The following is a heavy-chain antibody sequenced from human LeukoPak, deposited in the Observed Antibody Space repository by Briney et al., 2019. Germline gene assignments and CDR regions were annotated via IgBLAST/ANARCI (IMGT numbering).Heavy chain of an antibody. J-gene: IGHJ5*02. V-gene: IGHV4-59*08. Sequence: LRLSCAASGFTFSDYYWSWIRQPPGKGLEWIGYIYYSGSTNYNPSLKSRVTISVDTSKNQFSLKLSSVTAADTAVYYCARLGATHWFDPWGQGTLVTVSS. CDR1: GFTFSDYY. D-gene: IGHD1-26*01. CDR2: IYYSGST. CDR3: ARLGATHWFDP.